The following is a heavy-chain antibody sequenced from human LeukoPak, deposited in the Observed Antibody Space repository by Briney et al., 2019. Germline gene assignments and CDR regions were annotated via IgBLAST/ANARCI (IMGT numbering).Heavy chain of an antibody. CDR1: GFTFSSYS. J-gene: IGHJ6*02. CDR3: AREAGIRIAVAGLYYGMDV. V-gene: IGHV3-21*01. D-gene: IGHD6-19*01. CDR2: ISSSSSYI. Sequence: GGSLRLSCAASGFTFSSYSMNWVRQAPGKGLEWVSSISSSSSYIYYADSVKGRFTISRDNAKNSLYLQMNSLRAEDTAVYYCAREAGIRIAVAGLYYGMDVWGQGTTVTVSS.